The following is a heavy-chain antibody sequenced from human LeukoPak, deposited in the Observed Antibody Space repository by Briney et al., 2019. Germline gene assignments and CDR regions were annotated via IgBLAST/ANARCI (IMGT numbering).Heavy chain of an antibody. CDR1: GYTFTSYA. V-gene: IGHV1-24*01. J-gene: IGHJ4*02. CDR2: FDPEDGET. CDR3: ATGLWFGESH. Sequence: ASVKVSCKASGYTFTSYALNWVRQAPGKGLEWMGGFDPEDGETIYAQKFQGRVTMTEDTSTDTAYMELSSLRSEDTAVYYCATGLWFGESHWGQGTLVTVSS. D-gene: IGHD3-10*01.